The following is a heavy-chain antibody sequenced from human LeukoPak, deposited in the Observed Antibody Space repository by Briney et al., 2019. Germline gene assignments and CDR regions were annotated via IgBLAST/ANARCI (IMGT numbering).Heavy chain of an antibody. Sequence: VASVKVSSKASGYTFTSYDINWVRQATGQGLEWMGWMNPNSGNTGYAQKFQGRVTITRNTSISTAYMELSSLRSEDTAMYYCARVMRTYCSSTSCPPGYWGQGNLVTVSS. CDR1: GYTFTSYD. CDR2: MNPNSGNT. D-gene: IGHD2-2*01. CDR3: ARVMRTYCSSTSCPPGY. V-gene: IGHV1-8*01. J-gene: IGHJ4*02.